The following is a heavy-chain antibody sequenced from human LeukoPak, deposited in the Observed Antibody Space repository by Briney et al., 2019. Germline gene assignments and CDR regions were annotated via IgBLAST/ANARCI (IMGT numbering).Heavy chain of an antibody. V-gene: IGHV6-1*01. Sequence: SQTLSLTCVISGDSVSSNSAAWNWIRQSPSRGLEWLGRTYYRSRWCTEYATSVKSRITISPDTSKNQFSLQLTSVTPEDTAVYYCAKEIRDQQWWGQGSLVTVSS. CDR1: GDSVSSNSAA. CDR2: TYYRSRWCT. J-gene: IGHJ4*02. CDR3: AKEIRDQQW. D-gene: IGHD6-19*01.